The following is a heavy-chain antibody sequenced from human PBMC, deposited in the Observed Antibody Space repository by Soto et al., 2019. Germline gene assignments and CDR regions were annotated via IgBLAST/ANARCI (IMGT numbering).Heavy chain of an antibody. CDR1: GFTFSSYA. CDR2: ISGRGGST. V-gene: IGHV3-23*01. Sequence: GGSLRLSCAASGFTFSSYAMSWVRQAPGKGLEWVSAISGRGGSTYYADSVKGRFTISRDNSKNTLYLQMNSLRAEDTAVYYCAKMGDGDYPYYYYYMDVWGKGTTVTVSS. CDR3: AKMGDGDYPYYYYYMDV. J-gene: IGHJ6*03. D-gene: IGHD4-17*01.